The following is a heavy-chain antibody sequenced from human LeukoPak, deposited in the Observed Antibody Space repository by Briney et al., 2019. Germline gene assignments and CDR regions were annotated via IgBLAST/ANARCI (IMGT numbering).Heavy chain of an antibody. Sequence: PGGSLRLSCAASGFAFSNYWMHWVRQPPGKGLVWVSRINGERNITTYADSVKRRFTISRDNAKNTLSLQMNGLTAADTATYYCVRAIQGIADFWGRGSVVTVSS. V-gene: IGHV3-74*01. CDR1: GFAFSNYW. D-gene: IGHD6-13*01. CDR3: VRAIQGIADF. CDR2: INGERNIT. J-gene: IGHJ4*02.